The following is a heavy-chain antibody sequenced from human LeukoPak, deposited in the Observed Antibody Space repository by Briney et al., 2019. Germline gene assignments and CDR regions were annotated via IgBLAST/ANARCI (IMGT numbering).Heavy chain of an antibody. Sequence: GASVKVSCKASGYTFTGYYMHWVRQAPGQGLEWMGRINPNSGGTNYAQKFQGRVTMTRDTSISTDYMGLSRLRSDDTAVYYCARDLNFVWMGMTTVTTEDYWGQGTLVTVSS. J-gene: IGHJ4*02. CDR1: GYTFTGYY. CDR2: INPNSGGT. CDR3: ARDLNFVWMGMTTVTTEDY. V-gene: IGHV1-2*06. D-gene: IGHD4-17*01.